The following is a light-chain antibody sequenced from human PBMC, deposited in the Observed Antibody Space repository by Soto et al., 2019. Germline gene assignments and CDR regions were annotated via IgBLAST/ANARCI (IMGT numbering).Light chain of an antibody. CDR2: GVS. Sequence: QSVLTQPASVSGSPGQSITISCTGTSSDVGGYDYVSWYQQHPGKAPKLMIYGVSNRPSGVSDRFSGSKSGNTSSLTISGLQAEDEADYYCSSYTSSSTKVVGGGTKLTVL. J-gene: IGLJ2*01. CDR1: SSDVGGYDY. V-gene: IGLV2-14*01. CDR3: SSYTSSSTKV.